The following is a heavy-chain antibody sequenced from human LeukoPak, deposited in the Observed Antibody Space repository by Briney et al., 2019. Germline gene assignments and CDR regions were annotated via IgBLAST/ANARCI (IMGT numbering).Heavy chain of an antibody. Sequence: GGSLRLSCAASGFTLSTNHMTWVRQAPGKGPEWVSVIYSDGNTYYADSVKGRFTISRDNSKNTLYLQMNSPRAEDTAVYYCVRDLTWGQGTLVTVSS. CDR3: VRDLT. J-gene: IGHJ5*02. V-gene: IGHV3-53*01. CDR2: IYSDGNT. CDR1: GFTLSTNH.